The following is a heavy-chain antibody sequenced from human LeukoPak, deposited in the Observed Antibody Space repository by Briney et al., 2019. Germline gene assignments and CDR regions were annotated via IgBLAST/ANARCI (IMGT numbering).Heavy chain of an antibody. CDR2: IIPIFGTA. V-gene: IGHV1-69*13. Sequence: SVKVSCKASGYTFTNYYMHWVRQAPGQGLEWMGGIIPIFGTANYAQKFQGRVTITADESTSTAYMELSSLRSEDTAVYYCARARRDEWDRRLEYDYWGQGTLVTVSS. D-gene: IGHD3-16*01. CDR3: ARARRDEWDRRLEYDY. CDR1: GYTFTNYY. J-gene: IGHJ4*02.